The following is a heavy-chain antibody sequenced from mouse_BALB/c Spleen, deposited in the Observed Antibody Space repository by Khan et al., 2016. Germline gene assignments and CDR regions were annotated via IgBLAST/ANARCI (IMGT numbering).Heavy chain of an antibody. D-gene: IGHD1-1*01. Sequence: EVQLQESGPDLVKPSQSLSLTCTVTGYSITSDYAWNWIRQFPGNKLEWIGYITYSGYTSYNPSLKSRISITRDTSKNQFFLQLNSVTTEDTATYYCATSGNYFDYWGQGTTLTVSS. CDR3: ATSGNYFDY. CDR1: GYSITSDYA. V-gene: IGHV3-2*02. J-gene: IGHJ2*01. CDR2: ITYSGYT.